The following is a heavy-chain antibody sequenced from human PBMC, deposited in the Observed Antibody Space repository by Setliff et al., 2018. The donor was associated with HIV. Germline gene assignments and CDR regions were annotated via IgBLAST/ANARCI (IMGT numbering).Heavy chain of an antibody. CDR3: ARLEGCSNGVCYRFSD. CDR2: IYPGDADT. J-gene: IGHJ4*02. D-gene: IGHD2-8*01. Sequence: GESPKISCKGSGYSFTGNWIGWVRQTPGKGLEWMGFIYPGDADTRYSPSFQGQVTISADKSITTAYLQWSSLKASDTAMYFCARLEGCSNGVCYRFSDWGQGTLVTVSS. CDR1: GYSFTGNW. V-gene: IGHV5-51*01.